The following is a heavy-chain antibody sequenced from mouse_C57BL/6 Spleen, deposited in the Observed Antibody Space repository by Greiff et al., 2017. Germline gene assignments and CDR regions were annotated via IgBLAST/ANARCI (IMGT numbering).Heavy chain of an antibody. J-gene: IGHJ4*01. CDR1: GYTFTDYY. V-gene: IGHV1-75*01. D-gene: IGHD3-2*02. CDR3: ERALQTAQGTYYAMDY. Sequence: QVQLQQSGPELVKPGASVKISCKASGYTFTDYYINWVKQRPGQGLEWIGWIFPGGGSTYYNEKFKGKATLTVDKSSSTAYMLLSSLTCEDSAVYFCERALQTAQGTYYAMDYWGQGTSVTVSS. CDR2: IFPGGGST.